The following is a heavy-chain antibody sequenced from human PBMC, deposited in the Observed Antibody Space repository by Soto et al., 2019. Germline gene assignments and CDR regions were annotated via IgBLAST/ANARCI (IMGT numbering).Heavy chain of an antibody. CDR3: ARDPAPEVVMGPLYYFDY. D-gene: IGHD2-15*01. CDR1: GGSISSGGYY. V-gene: IGHV4-31*03. J-gene: IGHJ4*02. Sequence: SETLSLTCTVSGGSISSGGYYWSWIRQHPGKGLEWIGYIYYSGSTYYNPSLKSRVTISVDTSKNQFSLKLSSVTAADTAVYYCARDPAPEVVMGPLYYFDYWGQGTLVTVYS. CDR2: IYYSGST.